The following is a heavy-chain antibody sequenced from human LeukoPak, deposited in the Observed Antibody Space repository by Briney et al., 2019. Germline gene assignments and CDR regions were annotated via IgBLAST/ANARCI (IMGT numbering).Heavy chain of an antibody. J-gene: IGHJ4*02. CDR2: IYSDGST. Sequence: PGGPLRLSCAASGFTVSSNDMSWVRQAPGKGLEWVSLIYSDGSTNYADSVKGRFTISRDNSKNTLYLQMNSLRAEDTAVYYCTRENHYWGQGTLVTVSS. CDR1: GFTVSSND. CDR3: TRENHY. V-gene: IGHV3-66*02.